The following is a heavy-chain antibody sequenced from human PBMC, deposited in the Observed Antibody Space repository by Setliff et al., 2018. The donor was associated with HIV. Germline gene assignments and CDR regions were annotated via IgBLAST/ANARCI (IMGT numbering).Heavy chain of an antibody. CDR3: ARHEITMVRGVTIKAGYSFDY. CDR2: ISHSGST. J-gene: IGHJ4*02. V-gene: IGHV4-38-2*01. CDR1: GHSISSGYY. D-gene: IGHD3-10*01. Sequence: SETLSLTCAVSGHSISSGYYWGWIRQPPGKGLEWIGSISHSGSTYYNPSLKSRVTISVDTSKNQFSLKLSSVTAADTAVYYCARHEITMVRGVTIKAGYSFDYWGQGTLVTVSS.